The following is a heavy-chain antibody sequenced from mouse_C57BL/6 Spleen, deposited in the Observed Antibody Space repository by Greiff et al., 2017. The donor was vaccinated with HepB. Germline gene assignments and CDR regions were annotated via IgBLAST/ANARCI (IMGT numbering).Heavy chain of an antibody. J-gene: IGHJ2*01. D-gene: IGHD3-2*02. CDR2: INPNNGGT. CDR1: GYTFTDYY. Sequence: VQLQQSGPELVKPGASVKISCKASGYTFTDYYMNWVKQSHGKSLEWIGDINPNNGGTSYNQKFKGKATLTVDKSSSTAYMELRSLTSEDSAVYYCARRELRHEDYWGQGTTLTVSS. CDR3: ARRELRHEDY. V-gene: IGHV1-26*01.